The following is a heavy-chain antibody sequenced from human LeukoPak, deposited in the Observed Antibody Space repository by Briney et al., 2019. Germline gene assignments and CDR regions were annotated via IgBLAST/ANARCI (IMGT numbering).Heavy chain of an antibody. J-gene: IGHJ6*03. V-gene: IGHV4-4*09. Sequence: SETLSLTCTVSGGSISSYYWSWIRQPPGKGLEWIGYIYTSGNTNYNPSLKSRVTISVDTSKNQFSLKLSSVTAADTAVYYCARLRVRRSGYPYYYYYMDVWGKGTTVTVSS. D-gene: IGHD3-3*01. CDR3: ARLRVRRSGYPYYYYYMDV. CDR2: IYTSGNT. CDR1: GGSISSYY.